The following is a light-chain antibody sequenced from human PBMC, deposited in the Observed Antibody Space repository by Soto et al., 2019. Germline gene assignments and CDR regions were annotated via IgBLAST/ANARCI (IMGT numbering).Light chain of an antibody. Sequence: QSAPTQPPSASGSPGQSVTISCTGTSSDVGGYNYVSWYQQHPGKAPKLMIYEVSKRPSGVPDRFSGSKSGNTASLTVSGLQAEDEADYYCSSYEGSNKGVSGTGTKVTVL. CDR2: EVS. J-gene: IGLJ1*01. CDR3: SSYEGSNKGV. CDR1: SSDVGGYNY. V-gene: IGLV2-8*01.